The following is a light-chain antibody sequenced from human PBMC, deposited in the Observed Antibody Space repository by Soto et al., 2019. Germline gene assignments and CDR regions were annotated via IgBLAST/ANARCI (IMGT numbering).Light chain of an antibody. CDR2: KAS. J-gene: IGKJ2*01. Sequence: DIQMTQSPSTLSASVGDRVTITCRASQSIDISLAWYQQKPGKAPNLLIYKASIIESGVSSRFRGSGSGTGFTLTISSVQSNDLATYFCLSYDSYSYTFGQGTNLHIK. CDR1: QSIDIS. V-gene: IGKV1-5*03. CDR3: LSYDSYSYT.